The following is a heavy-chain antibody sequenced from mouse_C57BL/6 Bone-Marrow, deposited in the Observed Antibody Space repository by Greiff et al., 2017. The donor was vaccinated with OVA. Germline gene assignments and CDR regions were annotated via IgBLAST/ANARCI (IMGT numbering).Heavy chain of an antibody. CDR1: GYTFTSYG. CDR3: ARENWDGRLAY. CDR2: IYPRSGNT. D-gene: IGHD4-1*01. J-gene: IGHJ3*01. Sequence: VQLQESGAELARPGASVKLSCKASGYTFTSYGISWVKQRTGQGLEWIGEIYPRSGNTYYNEKFKGKATLTADKSSSTAYMELRSLTSEDSAVDFCARENWDGRLAYWGQGTLVTVSA. V-gene: IGHV1-81*01.